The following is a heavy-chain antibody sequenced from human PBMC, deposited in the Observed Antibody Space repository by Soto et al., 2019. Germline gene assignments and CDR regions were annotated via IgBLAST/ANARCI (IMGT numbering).Heavy chain of an antibody. CDR1: GGSFGNSA. V-gene: IGHV1-69*01. Sequence: QVLLVQSGAEVKKPGSSVKISCKASGGSFGNSAINWVQQTPGQGLEWLGGFIPVYRTLNYAQKFQGRVTITADESTGTAYMTLNSLASNDTAVYYCATGVIWIGYFTVDSWGQGTRVTVSS. CDR2: FIPVYRTL. D-gene: IGHD3-3*01. J-gene: IGHJ4*02. CDR3: ATGVIWIGYFTVDS.